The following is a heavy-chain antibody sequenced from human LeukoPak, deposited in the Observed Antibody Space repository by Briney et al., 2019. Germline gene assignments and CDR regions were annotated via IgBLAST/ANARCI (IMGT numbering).Heavy chain of an antibody. D-gene: IGHD2-21*01. CDR1: GYTFTKYV. J-gene: IGHJ4*02. V-gene: IGHV1-3*01. Sequence: ASVKVSCKASGYTFTKYVVHWVRQAPGQRPEWMGWINAGNGDTKYSQNFQDRVTITRDTSANTAYMELSSLTSEDTALYYRGRDDCGDTCYPGGYWGQGTLVTVSS. CDR3: GRDDCGDTCYPGGY. CDR2: INAGNGDT.